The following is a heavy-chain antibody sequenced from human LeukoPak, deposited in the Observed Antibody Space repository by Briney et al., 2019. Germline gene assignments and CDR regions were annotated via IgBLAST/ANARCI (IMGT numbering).Heavy chain of an antibody. CDR2: ISASGDNT. D-gene: IGHD2-2*01. J-gene: IGHJ4*02. CDR1: GLTFAGYD. Sequence: GGSLRLSCAASGLTFAGYDMSWVRQAPGKGLEWVSTISASGDNTYYAGSVKGRFTISRDNSKNTLYLQMDSLRAEDTAVYYCAKRFCSATRCFHFDYWGQGTLVTVPS. V-gene: IGHV3-23*01. CDR3: AKRFCSATRCFHFDY.